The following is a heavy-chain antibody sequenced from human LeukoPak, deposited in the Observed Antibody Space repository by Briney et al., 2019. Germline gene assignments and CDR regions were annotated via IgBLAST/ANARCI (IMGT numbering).Heavy chain of an antibody. V-gene: IGHV5-51*01. Sequence: PGESLKISCEGSGYSFTNYWIGWVRQMPGKGLEWMGIIHPANSDTRYSPPFQGQVTISADKSISTAYLQWSSLKASDTAMYYCARHLEMATTIDYWGQGTLVTVSS. CDR1: GYSFTNYW. J-gene: IGHJ4*02. CDR2: IHPANSDT. D-gene: IGHD5-24*01. CDR3: ARHLEMATTIDY.